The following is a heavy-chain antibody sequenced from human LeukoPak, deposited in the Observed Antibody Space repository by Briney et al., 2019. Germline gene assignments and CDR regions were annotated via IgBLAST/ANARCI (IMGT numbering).Heavy chain of an antibody. V-gene: IGHV4-59*11. Sequence: SETLSLTCTVSGGSISSHYWSWVRQPPGKGLEWIGYIFYTGSTDYNPSLKSRVTMSVDTSKNQFSLNLSSVTAADTAIFYCAKGGLRHFDFWGQGALVTVSS. J-gene: IGHJ4*02. CDR2: IFYTGST. D-gene: IGHD4-17*01. CDR1: GGSISSHY. CDR3: AKGGLRHFDF.